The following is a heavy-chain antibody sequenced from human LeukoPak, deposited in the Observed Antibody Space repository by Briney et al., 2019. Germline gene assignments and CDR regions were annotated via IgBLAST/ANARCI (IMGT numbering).Heavy chain of an antibody. D-gene: IGHD3-22*01. CDR1: GGGFTFTSHG. J-gene: IGHJ3*02. CDR3: AGFFYDNSGDAFDI. Sequence: GASVKVSCKASGGGFTFTSHGISWVRQAPGQGLEWMGGIIPIYGSPTYAQKFQGRITITSDESTRTVYMDLSSLRPEDSAVHYCAGFFYDNSGDAFDIWGQRTMVTVSS. CDR2: IIPIYGSP. V-gene: IGHV1-69*01.